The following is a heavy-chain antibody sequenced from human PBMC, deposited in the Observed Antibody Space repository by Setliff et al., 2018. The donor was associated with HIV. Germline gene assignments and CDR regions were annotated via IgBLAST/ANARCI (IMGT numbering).Heavy chain of an antibody. CDR1: GFRFSGYD. V-gene: IGHV3-23*01. D-gene: IGHD6-13*01. CDR2: ISSGIGTT. Sequence: GGSLRLSCAASGFRFSGYDMHWVRQAPGKGLEWVSAISSGIGTTYYADSVKGRFTISRDNSKNTLYLQMNSLRAEDTATYYCAKAKTQLWGQGTLVTVSS. CDR3: AKAKTQL. J-gene: IGHJ4*02.